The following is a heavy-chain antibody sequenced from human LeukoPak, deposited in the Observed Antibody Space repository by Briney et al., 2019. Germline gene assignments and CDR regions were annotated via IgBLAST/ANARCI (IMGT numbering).Heavy chain of an antibody. CDR1: AFTFNSYS. Sequence: GGSLRLSCAASAFTFNSYSMSWVRQAPGKGLEWVASITSTSVSTYYADSVKGRFTISRDNAKNSLYLQMNSLRAEDTAVYYCARTYYDILTSYNPYFDYWGQGTLVTVSS. J-gene: IGHJ4*02. CDR2: ITSTSVST. D-gene: IGHD3-9*01. V-gene: IGHV3-21*01. CDR3: ARTYYDILTSYNPYFDY.